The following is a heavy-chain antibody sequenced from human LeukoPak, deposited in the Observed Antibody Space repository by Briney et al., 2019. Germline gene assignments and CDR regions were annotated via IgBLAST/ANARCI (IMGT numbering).Heavy chain of an antibody. CDR1: GFTFSSYW. Sequence: PGGSLRLSCAASGFTFSSYWMHWVRQAPGKGLVWVSRINSDGSSTSYADSVKGRFTISRDNAKNTLYLQMNSLRAEDTAVYYCARDRGDIVVVVAAYLNWFDPWGQGTLVTVSS. CDR2: INSDGSST. J-gene: IGHJ5*02. D-gene: IGHD2-15*01. V-gene: IGHV3-74*01. CDR3: ARDRGDIVVVVAAYLNWFDP.